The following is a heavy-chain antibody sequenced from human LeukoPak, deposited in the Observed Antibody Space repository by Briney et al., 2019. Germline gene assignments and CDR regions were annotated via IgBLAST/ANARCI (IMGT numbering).Heavy chain of an antibody. CDR2: IIPIFGTA. CDR1: GGTFSSYA. J-gene: IGHJ6*03. Sequence: GSSVKLSCKASGGTFSSYAISWVRQAPGQGLEWMGGIIPIFGTANYAQKLQGRVTMTTDTSTSTAYMELRSLRSDDTAVYYCARDSVAYCNGGSCYPIIYYYYYYYMDVWGKGTTVTVSS. CDR3: ARDSVAYCNGGSCYPIIYYYYYYYMDV. V-gene: IGHV1-69*05. D-gene: IGHD2-15*01.